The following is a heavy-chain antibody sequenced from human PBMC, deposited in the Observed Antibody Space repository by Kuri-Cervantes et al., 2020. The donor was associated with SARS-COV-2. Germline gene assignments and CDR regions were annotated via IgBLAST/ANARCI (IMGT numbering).Heavy chain of an antibody. Sequence: GGSQRLSCAASGYTFRSHSMNWGRQAPGKGLEWVSSISSSSSYIYYADSVKGRFTISRDNAKNSLYLQMNSLRAEDTAVYYCARVHSVGYYNWFDPWGQGTLVTVSS. CDR3: ARVHSVGYYNWFDP. CDR1: GYTFRSHS. J-gene: IGHJ5*02. CDR2: ISSSSSYI. D-gene: IGHD1-26*01. V-gene: IGHV3-21*01.